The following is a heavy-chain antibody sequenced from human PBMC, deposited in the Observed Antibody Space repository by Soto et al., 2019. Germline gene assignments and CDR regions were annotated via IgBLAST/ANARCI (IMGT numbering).Heavy chain of an antibody. CDR3: AREGTYCSGGSCYPHFDY. J-gene: IGHJ4*02. Sequence: QVQLVESGGGVVQPGRSLRLSCAASGFTFSSYGMHWLRQAPGKGLEWVAVIWYDGSNKYYADSVKGRFTISRDNSKNTLYLQMNSLRAEDTAVYYCAREGTYCSGGSCYPHFDYWGQGTLVTVSS. CDR1: GFTFSSYG. D-gene: IGHD2-15*01. V-gene: IGHV3-33*01. CDR2: IWYDGSNK.